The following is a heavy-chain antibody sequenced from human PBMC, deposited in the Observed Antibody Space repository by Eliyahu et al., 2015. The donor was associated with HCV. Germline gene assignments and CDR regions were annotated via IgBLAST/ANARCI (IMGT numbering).Heavy chain of an antibody. V-gene: IGHV5-51*01. CDR1: GYSFTSYW. D-gene: IGHD6-6*01. Sequence: ISCKGSGYSFTSYWIGWVRQMPGKGLEWMGIIYPGDSDTRYSPSFQGQVTISADKSISTAYLQWSSLKASDTAMYYCARGNIAARQTRWFDPWGQGTLVTVSS. CDR3: ARGNIAARQTRWFDP. CDR2: IYPGDSDT. J-gene: IGHJ5*02.